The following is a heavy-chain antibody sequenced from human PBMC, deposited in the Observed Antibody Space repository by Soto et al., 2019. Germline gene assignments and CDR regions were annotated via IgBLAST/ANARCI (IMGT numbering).Heavy chain of an antibody. CDR2: IYYSGST. J-gene: IGHJ6*02. Sequence: SETLSLTCTVSGGSISSGDYYWSWIRQPPGKGLEWIGYIYYSGSTYYNPSLKSRVTISVDTSKNQFSLKLSSVTAADTAVYYCASGPIVLVPAAIYYYYYYGMDVWGQGTTVTVSS. CDR3: ASGPIVLVPAAIYYYYYYGMDV. V-gene: IGHV4-30-4*01. CDR1: GGSISSGDYY. D-gene: IGHD2-2*02.